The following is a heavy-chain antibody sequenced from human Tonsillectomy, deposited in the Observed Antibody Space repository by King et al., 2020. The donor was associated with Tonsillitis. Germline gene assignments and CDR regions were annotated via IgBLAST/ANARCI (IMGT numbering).Heavy chain of an antibody. D-gene: IGHD6-25*01. CDR2: IKQDGSEK. J-gene: IGHJ4*02. CDR1: GFTFSSFW. Sequence: VQLVESGGGLVQPGGSLRLSCAASGFTFSSFWMSWVRQAPGKGLEWVAIIKQDGSEKLYVDSVKGRFTISKDNPKNSLYLQMNSLRAEDTAVYYCASGSGWVFDYWGQGTLVTVSS. CDR3: ASGSGWVFDY. V-gene: IGHV3-7*01.